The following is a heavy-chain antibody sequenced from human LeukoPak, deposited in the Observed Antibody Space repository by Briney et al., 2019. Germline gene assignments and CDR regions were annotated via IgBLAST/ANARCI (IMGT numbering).Heavy chain of an antibody. D-gene: IGHD3-3*01. V-gene: IGHV4-39*07. CDR2: IYYSGST. J-gene: IGHJ4*02. CDR1: GGSISSSSYY. CDR3: AREYYDFWSGFDY. Sequence: SETLSLTCTVSGGSISSSSYYWGWIRQPPGKGLEWIGSIYYSGSTNYNPSLKSRVTISVDTSKNQFSLKLSSVTAADTAVYYCAREYYDFWSGFDYRGQGTLVTVSS.